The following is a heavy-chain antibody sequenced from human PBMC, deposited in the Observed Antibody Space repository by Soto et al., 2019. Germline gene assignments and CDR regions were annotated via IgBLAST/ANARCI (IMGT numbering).Heavy chain of an antibody. V-gene: IGHV1-8*01. CDR1: GYTFTSYD. CDR2: MNTNSGNT. D-gene: IGHD3-10*01. J-gene: IGHJ6*02. CDR3: AFFGRRNYYYYGMDV. Sequence: ASVKVSCKASGYTFTSYDINWARQATGQGLEWMGWMNTNSGNTGYAQKFQGRVTMTRNTSISTAYMELSSLRSEDTAVYYCAFFGRRNYYYYGMDVWGQGTTVTVSS.